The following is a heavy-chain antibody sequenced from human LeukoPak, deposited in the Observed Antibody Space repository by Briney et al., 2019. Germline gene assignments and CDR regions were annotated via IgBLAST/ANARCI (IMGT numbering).Heavy chain of an antibody. D-gene: IGHD3-10*01. J-gene: IGHJ5*02. CDR2: INPGSGST. V-gene: IGHV1-46*01. CDR3: ASTRTYGHSWSDP. CDR1: GYTFTNYY. Sequence: GASVKVSCKASGYTFTNYYIHWVRQAPGQGLEWMGIINPGSGSTTYAQKFQGRVTMTRDTSTSTVYMELSSLRSEDTAFYYCASTRTYGHSWSDPWGQGTLVTVSP.